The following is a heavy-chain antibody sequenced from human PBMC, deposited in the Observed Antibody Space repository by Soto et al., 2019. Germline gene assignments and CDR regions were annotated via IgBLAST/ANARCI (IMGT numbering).Heavy chain of an antibody. CDR3: AKGRGGSGSLTPRVDF. V-gene: IGHV3-23*01. D-gene: IGHD3-10*01. Sequence: EVQLLESGGGLVQPGGSLRLSCAASGFTFNNYAMTWVRQAPGKGLEWVSAISGGGDTTSYADSVKGRFTVSRDGSKXXLYLQMSSLRAEDTALYYCAKGRGGSGSLTPRVDFWGQGTLVTVSS. CDR2: ISGGGDTT. J-gene: IGHJ4*02. CDR1: GFTFNNYA.